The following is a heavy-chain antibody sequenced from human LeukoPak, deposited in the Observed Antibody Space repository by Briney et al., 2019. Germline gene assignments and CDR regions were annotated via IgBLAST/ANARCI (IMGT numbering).Heavy chain of an antibody. CDR2: ISGSDGST. D-gene: IGHD3-16*01. CDR3: ARDLGGSAHAF. Sequence: PGGSLRLSCAASGFTFSSYAMSWVRQAPGKGLEWVSVISGSDGSTYYADSVKGRFTISRDNAKNSLFLQMNSLKGEDTAVYYCARDLGGSAHAFWGQGTLVTVSS. V-gene: IGHV3-23*01. CDR1: GFTFSSYA. J-gene: IGHJ4*02.